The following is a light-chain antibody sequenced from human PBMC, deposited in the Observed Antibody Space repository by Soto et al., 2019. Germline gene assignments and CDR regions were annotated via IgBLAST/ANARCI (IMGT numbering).Light chain of an antibody. CDR3: CSYAGSSTLV. Sequence: QSALTQPASVSGSPGQSITISCTGTSSDVGSYNLVSWYQQYPGKAPKLMIYEGSKRPSGVSNRFSGSKSGNTASLTISGHQAEDEADYYCCSYAGSSTLVFGGGTKLTVL. J-gene: IGLJ2*01. CDR2: EGS. V-gene: IGLV2-23*01. CDR1: SSDVGSYNL.